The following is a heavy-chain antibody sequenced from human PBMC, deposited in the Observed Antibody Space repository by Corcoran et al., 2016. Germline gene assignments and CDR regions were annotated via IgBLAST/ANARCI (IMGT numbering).Heavy chain of an antibody. J-gene: IGHJ4*02. CDR3: ARKSKLRSSGYFDY. CDR1: GGSISSSSYY. CDR2: IYYSGST. Sequence: QLQLQESGPGLVKPSETLSLTCTVSGGSISSSSYYWGWIRQPPGKGLEWIGSIYYSGSTYYNPSLKSRVTISVDTSKNQFSLKLSSVTAADTAVYYCARKSKLRSSGYFDYWGQGTLVTVSS. V-gene: IGHV4-39*01. D-gene: IGHD3-22*01.